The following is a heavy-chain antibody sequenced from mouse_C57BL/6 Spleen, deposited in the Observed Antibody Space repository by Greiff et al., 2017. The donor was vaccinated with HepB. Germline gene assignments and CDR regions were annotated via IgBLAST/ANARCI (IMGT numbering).Heavy chain of an antibody. J-gene: IGHJ4*01. CDR2: IDPANGNT. Sequence: VQLKESVAELVRPGASVKLSCTASGFNIKNTYMHWVKQSPEQGLEWIGRIDPANGNTKYAPKFQGKVTITADTSSNTAYLQLSSLTSEDTAIYYCALDYDGGGYAMDYWGQGTSVTVSS. V-gene: IGHV14-3*01. CDR3: ALDYDGGGYAMDY. CDR1: GFNIKNTY. D-gene: IGHD2-4*01.